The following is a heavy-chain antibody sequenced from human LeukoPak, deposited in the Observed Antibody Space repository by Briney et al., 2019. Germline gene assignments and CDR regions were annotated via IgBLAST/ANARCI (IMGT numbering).Heavy chain of an antibody. CDR3: ARTYNYDNSGYYYYFDP. Sequence: SETLSLTCAVYGGSFSGYYWSWIRQPPGKGLEWIGEINHSGSTNYNPSLKSRVTISVDTSKNQSSLKLSSVTAADTAVYYCARTYNYDNSGYYYYFDPWGQGTLVTVSS. V-gene: IGHV4-34*01. CDR1: GGSFSGYY. D-gene: IGHD3-22*01. J-gene: IGHJ4*02. CDR2: INHSGST.